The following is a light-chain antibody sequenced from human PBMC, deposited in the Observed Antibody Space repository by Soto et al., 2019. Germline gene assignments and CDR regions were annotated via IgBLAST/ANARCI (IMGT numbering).Light chain of an antibody. CDR1: SSDVGSYNV. V-gene: IGLV2-23*01. Sequence: QSALTQPASVSVSPGQSITISCTGTSSDVGSYNVVSWYQQYPGKAPKLMIYEDSKRPSGVSNRFSGSKSGNTASLTISGLQAEDEADYYCCSFVGSRTWVFGGGTKVTVL. CDR2: EDS. CDR3: CSFVGSRTWV. J-gene: IGLJ3*02.